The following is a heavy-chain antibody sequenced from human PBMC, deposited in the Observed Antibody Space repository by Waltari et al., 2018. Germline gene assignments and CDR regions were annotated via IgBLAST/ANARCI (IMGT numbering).Heavy chain of an antibody. Sequence: QVQLQQWGAGLLKPSETLSLTCAVYGGSFSGYYWRWLPLPPGTGLEWIGEINHSGSTNYNPSLKSRVTISVDTSKNQFSLKLSSVTAADTAVYYCARIRDLDIAAASLDYWGQGTLVTVSS. CDR3: ARIRDLDIAAASLDY. V-gene: IGHV4-34*01. J-gene: IGHJ4*02. D-gene: IGHD6-13*01. CDR2: INHSGST. CDR1: GGSFSGYY.